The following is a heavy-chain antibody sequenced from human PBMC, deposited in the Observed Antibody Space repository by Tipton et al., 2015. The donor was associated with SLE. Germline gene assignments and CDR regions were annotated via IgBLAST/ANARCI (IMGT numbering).Heavy chain of an antibody. CDR2: INHSGST. CDR3: ASLRTEYYYGSRADY. CDR1: GGSFSGYY. D-gene: IGHD3-10*01. V-gene: IGHV4-34*01. Sequence: LRLSCAVYGGSFSGYYWSWIRQPPGKGLEWIGEINHSGSTNYNPSLKSRVTISVDTSKNQFYLKLSSVTAADTAVYYCASLRTEYYYGSRADYWGQGTLVTVSS. J-gene: IGHJ4*02.